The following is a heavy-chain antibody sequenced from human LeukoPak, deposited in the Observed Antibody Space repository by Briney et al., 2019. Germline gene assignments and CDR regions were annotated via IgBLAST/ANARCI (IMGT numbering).Heavy chain of an antibody. CDR1: GGSISSFF. CDR3: ARGSSYGLDV. CDR2: IIYSGST. V-gene: IGHV4-59*01. D-gene: IGHD6-19*01. J-gene: IGHJ6*02. Sequence: SETLSLTCTVSGGSISSFFWSWIRQPPGKGLEWIGYIIYSGSTNYNPSLKSRVTISVDTSKNQFSLNLSSVTAADTAVYYCARGSSYGLDVWGQGTTVTVSS.